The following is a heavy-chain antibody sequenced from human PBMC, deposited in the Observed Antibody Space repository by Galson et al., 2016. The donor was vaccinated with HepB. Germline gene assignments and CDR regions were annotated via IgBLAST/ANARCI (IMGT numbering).Heavy chain of an antibody. Sequence: SLRLSCAVSGFRVSAHHVGWFRQAPGKGLEWVASIKEDGSKAFYADSVKGRFTISRDNVENSLSLQMNSLRAEDTAVFYCARYGDEAGWNFHQWGQGTLVTVSS. J-gene: IGHJ1*01. CDR3: ARYGDEAGWNFHQ. D-gene: IGHD6-19*01. CDR2: IKEDGSKA. V-gene: IGHV3-7*03. CDR1: GFRVSAHH.